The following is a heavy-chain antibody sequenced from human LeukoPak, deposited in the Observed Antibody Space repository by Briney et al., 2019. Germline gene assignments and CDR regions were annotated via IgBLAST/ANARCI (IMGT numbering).Heavy chain of an antibody. CDR2: ISGSGGIT. CDR1: GFTFSSYA. V-gene: IGHV3-23*01. J-gene: IGHJ4*02. D-gene: IGHD1-26*01. CDR3: AKIPGSYTTFYFDY. Sequence: PGGSLRLSCAASGFTFSSYAMSWVRQAPGKGLEWVSAISGSGGITSYADSVKGRFTISRDNSKNTLYLQMNSLRAEDTAVYYCAKIPGSYTTFYFDYWGQGTLVTVSS.